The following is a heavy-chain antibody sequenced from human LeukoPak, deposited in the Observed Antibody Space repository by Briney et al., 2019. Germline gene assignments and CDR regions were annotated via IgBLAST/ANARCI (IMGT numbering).Heavy chain of an antibody. CDR2: IREDGSEK. J-gene: IGHJ4*02. D-gene: IGHD5-18*01. CDR3: ARDSRYSRGVGDFDY. CDR1: GFIFNSHW. V-gene: IGHV3-7*03. Sequence: GGSLRLSCAASGFIFNSHWMSGVRQAPGKGLEWVANIREDGSEKYYVDSVKGRFTISRDNAKNSLFLQMNSLRADDTAVYYCARDSRYSRGVGDFDYWGQGTLVIVSS.